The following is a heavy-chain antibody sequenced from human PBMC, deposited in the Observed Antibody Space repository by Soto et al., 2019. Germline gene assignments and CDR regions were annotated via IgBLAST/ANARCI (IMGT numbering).Heavy chain of an antibody. V-gene: IGHV3-66*01. CDR2: IYSGGST. D-gene: IGHD3-16*01. CDR3: ARDSNHVGVFDF. J-gene: IGHJ3*01. CDR1: GFTVSSNY. Sequence: GGSLRLSCAASGFTVSSNYMSWVRQAPGKGLEWVSVIYSGGSTYYADSVKGRFTISRDNSKNTLYLQMNSLRAEDTALYYCARDSNHVGVFDFWGQGTMVTVSS.